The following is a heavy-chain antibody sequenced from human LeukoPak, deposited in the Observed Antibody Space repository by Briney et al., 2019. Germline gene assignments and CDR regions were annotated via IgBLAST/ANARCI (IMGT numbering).Heavy chain of an antibody. D-gene: IGHD4-17*01. Sequence: GRSLRLSCAASGFTFSSYGMHWVRQAPGKGLEWVAVIWYDGGNKYYADSVKGRFTISRDNSKNTLYLQMNSLRAEDTAVYYCARATVTTLFDYWGQGTLVTVSS. CDR2: IWYDGGNK. J-gene: IGHJ4*02. CDR3: ARATVTTLFDY. CDR1: GFTFSSYG. V-gene: IGHV3-33*01.